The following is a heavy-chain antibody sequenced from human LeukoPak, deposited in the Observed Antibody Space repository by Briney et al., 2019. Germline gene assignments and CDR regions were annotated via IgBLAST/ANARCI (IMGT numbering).Heavy chain of an antibody. CDR1: GFTFSSYW. J-gene: IGHJ3*02. CDR3: ARADSSGYYYAGAFDI. CDR2: IKQDGSEK. Sequence: GGSLRLSCAASGFTFSSYWMSWVRQAPGKGLEWVANIKQDGSEKYYVDSVKGRFTISRYNAKNSLYLQMNSLRAEDTAVYYCARADSSGYYYAGAFDIWGQGTMVTVSS. V-gene: IGHV3-7*04. D-gene: IGHD3-22*01.